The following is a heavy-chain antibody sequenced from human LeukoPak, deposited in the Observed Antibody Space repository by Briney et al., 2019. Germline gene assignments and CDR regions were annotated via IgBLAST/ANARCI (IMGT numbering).Heavy chain of an antibody. J-gene: IGHJ4*02. CDR2: ISGSGGST. Sequence: PGGSLRLSCAASGFTFSSYAMSWVRQAPGKGLEWVLAISGSGGSTYYADSVKGRFTISRDNSKNTLYLQMNSLRAEDTAVYYCAKSNDYGGKGGFDYWGQGTLVTVSS. D-gene: IGHD4-23*01. V-gene: IGHV3-23*01. CDR3: AKSNDYGGKGGFDY. CDR1: GFTFSSYA.